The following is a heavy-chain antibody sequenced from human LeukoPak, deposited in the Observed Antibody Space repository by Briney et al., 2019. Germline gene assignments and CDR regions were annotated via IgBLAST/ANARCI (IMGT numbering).Heavy chain of an antibody. CDR3: ATLEITMIGEP. Sequence: PGGSLRLSCAASGFTFSDYYMSWIRQAPGKGLEWVSYISSSCSTIYYADSVKGRFAISRDNAKNSMYLQMNSLRAEDTAVYYCATLEITMIGEPWGQGNLVTVPS. D-gene: IGHD3-22*01. J-gene: IGHJ5*02. V-gene: IGHV3-11*01. CDR1: GFTFSDYY. CDR2: ISSSCSTI.